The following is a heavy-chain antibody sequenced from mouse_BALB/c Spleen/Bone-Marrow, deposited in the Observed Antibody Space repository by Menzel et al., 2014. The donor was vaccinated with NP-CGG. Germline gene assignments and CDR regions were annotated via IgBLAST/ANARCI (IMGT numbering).Heavy chain of an antibody. CDR1: GFNIKDTY. CDR3: ASYRYAWYFDV. V-gene: IGHV14-3*02. J-gene: IGHJ1*01. D-gene: IGHD2-14*01. Sequence: EVHLVESGAELVKPGASVKLSCTASGFNIKDTYMHWVKQRPEQGLEWIGRIDPANGNTKYDPKFQGKATITADTSSNTAYLQRSSLTSEDTAVYYCASYRYAWYFDVWGAGTTVTVSS. CDR2: IDPANGNT.